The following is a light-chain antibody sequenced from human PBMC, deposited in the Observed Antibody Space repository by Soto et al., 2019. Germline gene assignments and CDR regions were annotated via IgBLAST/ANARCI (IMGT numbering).Light chain of an antibody. Sequence: QYVLTHQPSASGTPGQRVIISCSGSNSNIGTYTVNWYQQLPGTAPKLLIYTDYQRPSGVPDRFSGSRSGTSASLAISGLQSEDEADYYCASWDDSLSGGVFGGGTKLTVL. J-gene: IGLJ3*02. V-gene: IGLV1-44*01. CDR2: TDY. CDR1: NSNIGTYT. CDR3: ASWDDSLSGGV.